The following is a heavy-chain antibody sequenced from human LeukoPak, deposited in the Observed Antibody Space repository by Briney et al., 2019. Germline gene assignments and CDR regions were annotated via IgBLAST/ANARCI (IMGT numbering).Heavy chain of an antibody. D-gene: IGHD3-10*01. CDR1: GFTFSSFA. J-gene: IGHJ3*02. Sequence: GRSLRLSCVASGFTFSSFALHWVRQAPGKGLEWVAVLSYEGSNKYYADSVKGRFIISRDNSKNTLYLQMNSLRAEDTAVYYCAREWSYYGSGSYYNGAFDMWGQGTMVTVSS. V-gene: IGHV3-30-3*01. CDR2: LSYEGSNK. CDR3: AREWSYYGSGSYYNGAFDM.